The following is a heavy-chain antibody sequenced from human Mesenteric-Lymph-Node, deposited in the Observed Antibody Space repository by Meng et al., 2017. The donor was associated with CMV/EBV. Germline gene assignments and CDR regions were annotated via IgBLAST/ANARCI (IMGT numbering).Heavy chain of an antibody. D-gene: IGHD3-10*01. V-gene: IGHV4-4*02. J-gene: IGHJ4*02. CDR1: GGSISSSNW. Sequence: VSGGSISSSNWWSWVRQPPGKGLEWIGEIYHSGSTNYNPSLKSRVTISVDKSKNQFSLKLSSVTAADTAVYYCARYYYGSGRYYMGWGQGTLVTVSS. CDR3: ARYYYGSGRYYMG. CDR2: IYHSGST.